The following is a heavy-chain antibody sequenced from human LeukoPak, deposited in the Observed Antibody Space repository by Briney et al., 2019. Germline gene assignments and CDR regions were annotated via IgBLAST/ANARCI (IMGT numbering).Heavy chain of an antibody. J-gene: IGHJ6*02. D-gene: IGHD2-2*01. V-gene: IGHV3-7*01. Sequence: GGSLRLSCAASGFTFSSYWMSWVRQAPGKGLEWVANIKQDGSEKYYVDSVKGRFTISRDNAKNSLYLQMNSLRAEDTAVYFCARVPYCTGTRCHGAPYYYYGMDVWGQGTTVIVSS. CDR2: IKQDGSEK. CDR3: ARVPYCTGTRCHGAPYYYYGMDV. CDR1: GFTFSSYW.